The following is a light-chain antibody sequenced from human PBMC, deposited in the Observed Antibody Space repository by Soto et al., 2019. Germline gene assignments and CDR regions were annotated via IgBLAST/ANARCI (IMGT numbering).Light chain of an antibody. CDR3: QTWGAGPAV. Sequence: QPVLTQSPSASASLGASAKLTCTLSSGHSSYAIAWHQQQPEKGPRYLMKLNSDGSHSKGDGIPDRFSGSSSGAERYLTTASLQSEDEADYYCQTWGAGPAVFGGGTQLTVL. CDR1: SGHSSYA. J-gene: IGLJ7*01. V-gene: IGLV4-69*01. CDR2: LNSDGSH.